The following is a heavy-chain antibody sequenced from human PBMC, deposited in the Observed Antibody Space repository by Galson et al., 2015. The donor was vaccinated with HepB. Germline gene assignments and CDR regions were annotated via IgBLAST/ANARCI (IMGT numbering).Heavy chain of an antibody. CDR3: AHKIVGTTLADF. D-gene: IGHD1-26*01. V-gene: IGHV2-5*02. CDR1: GFSLSTSGVG. Sequence: PALVKPTQTLTLPCTFSGFSLSTSGVGVVWIRQPPGKALEWLALIYWDDHKRYSPSLESRLTIAKDASKNQVVLTMSNMDPVDTATYYCAHKIVGTTLADFWGQGTLVTVSS. J-gene: IGHJ4*02. CDR2: IYWDDHK.